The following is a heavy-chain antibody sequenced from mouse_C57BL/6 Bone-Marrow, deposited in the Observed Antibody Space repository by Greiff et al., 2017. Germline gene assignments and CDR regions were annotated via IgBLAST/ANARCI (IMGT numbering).Heavy chain of an antibody. CDR3: ARGQLRPYYFDY. CDR2: IYPRSGNT. J-gene: IGHJ2*01. CDR1: GYTFTSYG. V-gene: IGHV1-81*01. D-gene: IGHD3-2*02. Sequence: LVESGAELARPGASVKLSCKASGYTFTSYGISWVKQRTGQGLEWIGEIYPRSGNTYYNEKFKGKATLTADKSSSTAYMELRSLTSEDSAVYFCARGQLRPYYFDYWGQGTTLTVSS.